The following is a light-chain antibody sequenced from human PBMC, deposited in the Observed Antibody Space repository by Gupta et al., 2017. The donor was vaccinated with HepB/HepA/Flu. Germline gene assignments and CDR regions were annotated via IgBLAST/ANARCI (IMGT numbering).Light chain of an antibody. V-gene: IGKV3-11*01. CDR2: DAS. CDR3: QQRSNWPPFT. J-gene: IGKJ4*01. Sequence: EMVLTQSPATLSLSPGERATLSCRASQSVSSYLAWYQQKPGQAPRLLIYDASNRATGIPARFSGSGYGTDFTLTISSLEHEDFAVYYCQQRSNWPPFTFGGGTKVEIK. CDR1: QSVSSY.